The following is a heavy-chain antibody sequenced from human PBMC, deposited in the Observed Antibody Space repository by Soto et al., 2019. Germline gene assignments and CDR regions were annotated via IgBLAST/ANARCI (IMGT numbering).Heavy chain of an antibody. CDR3: AATGGHYFGFDV. CDR2: ISGYNGNT. Sequence: QVQLLQSGGEVKKPGASVKVSCNSSDHTFTYYGINWVRRAPGQGLEWMGWISGYNGNTKYAHKFQDRVTMSADTNTRTGYMEMRSRTSEETAVYFCAATGGHYFGFDVWGQGTTVTVSS. D-gene: IGHD2-8*02. J-gene: IGHJ6*02. CDR1: DHTFTYYG. V-gene: IGHV1-18*01.